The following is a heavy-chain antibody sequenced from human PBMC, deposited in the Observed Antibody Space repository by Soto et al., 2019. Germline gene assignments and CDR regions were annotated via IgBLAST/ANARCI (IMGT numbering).Heavy chain of an antibody. J-gene: IGHJ4*02. CDR3: ACSGGGSSDY. D-gene: IGHD2-15*01. CDR1: GGSINSYY. CDR2: SGNT. V-gene: IGHV4-59*01. Sequence: PSETLSLTCNVSGGSINSYYWSWIRQPPGKGLEWIGYSGNTNYNPSLKSRVTISVDTSKNQFSLKLSSVTAADTAIYYCACSGGGSSDYWGQGTLVTVSS.